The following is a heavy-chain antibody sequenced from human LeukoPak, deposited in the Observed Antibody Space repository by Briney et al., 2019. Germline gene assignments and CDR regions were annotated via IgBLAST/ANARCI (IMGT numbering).Heavy chain of an antibody. D-gene: IGHD3-9*01. J-gene: IGHJ5*02. Sequence: PSGTLSLTCDVSGDSITSPNWWSWVRQPPGKGLQWIGEIYHSGSTSYNPSLKSRVTIAVDKSRNQFSLKLTSVTAADTAVYYCAREHYDILTGYHGFDPWGQGTLVTVSS. CDR3: AREHYDILTGYHGFDP. CDR1: GDSITSPNW. CDR2: IYHSGST. V-gene: IGHV4-4*02.